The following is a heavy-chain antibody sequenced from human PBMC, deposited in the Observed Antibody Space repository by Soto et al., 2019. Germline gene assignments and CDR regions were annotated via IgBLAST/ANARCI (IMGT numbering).Heavy chain of an antibody. J-gene: IGHJ6*02. Sequence: GASVKVSCKASGYTFTGYYMHWVRQAPGQGLEWMGWINPNSGGTNYAQKFQGWVTMTRDTSISTAYMELSRLRSDDTAVYYCARSLIWFGDPPHYYYGMDVWGQGTTVTVSS. V-gene: IGHV1-2*04. CDR3: ARSLIWFGDPPHYYYGMDV. CDR2: INPNSGGT. CDR1: GYTFTGYY. D-gene: IGHD3-10*01.